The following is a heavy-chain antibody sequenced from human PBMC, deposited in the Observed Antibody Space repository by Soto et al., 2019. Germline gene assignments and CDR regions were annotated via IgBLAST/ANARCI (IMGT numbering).Heavy chain of an antibody. CDR1: GFTFSSYA. D-gene: IGHD3-3*01. CDR2: ISHDERNK. J-gene: IGHJ4*02. Sequence: QVQLVESGGGVVQPGRSLRLSCAASGFTFSSYAMHWVRQAPGKGLEWVAVISHDERNKYYADSVKGRFTISRDNSKNTLYIQMNSLRAEDTAVYYFPQPTSFGVEGWGQGILVTVSS. V-gene: IGHV3-30*14. CDR3: PQPTSFGVEG.